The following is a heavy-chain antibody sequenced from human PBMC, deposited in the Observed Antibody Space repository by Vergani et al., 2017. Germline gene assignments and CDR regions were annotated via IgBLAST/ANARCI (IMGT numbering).Heavy chain of an antibody. CDR3: ARDIVVVPAAPYYYYYMDV. Sequence: QVQLQQSGPGLVKPSQTLSLTCAISGDSVSSNSAAWNWIRQSPSRGLEWLGRTYYRSKWYNDYAVSVKSRITINPDTSKNQFSLQLNSVTPEDTAVYYCARDIVVVPAAPYYYYYMDVWGKGTTVTVSS. CDR2: TYYRSKWYN. CDR1: GDSVSSNSAA. J-gene: IGHJ6*03. V-gene: IGHV6-1*01. D-gene: IGHD2-2*01.